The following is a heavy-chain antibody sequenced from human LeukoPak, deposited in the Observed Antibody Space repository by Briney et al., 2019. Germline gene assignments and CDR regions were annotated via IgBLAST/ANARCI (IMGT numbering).Heavy chain of an antibody. Sequence: ASVKVSCKASGYTFTGYYMHWVRQAPGQGLEWMGIINPSGGSTSYAQKFQGRVTMTRDTSTSTVYMELSSLRSEDTAVYYCARADAYYYDSSGGQYDYWGQGTLVTVSS. J-gene: IGHJ4*02. D-gene: IGHD3-22*01. CDR2: INPSGGST. CDR1: GYTFTGYY. V-gene: IGHV1-46*01. CDR3: ARADAYYYDSSGGQYDY.